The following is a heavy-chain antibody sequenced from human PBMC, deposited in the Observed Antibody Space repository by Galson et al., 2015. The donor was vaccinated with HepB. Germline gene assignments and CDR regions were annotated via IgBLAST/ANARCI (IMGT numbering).Heavy chain of an antibody. CDR1: GYTFTSYA. D-gene: IGHD6-13*01. CDR2: INTNTGNP. Sequence: SVKVSCKASGYTFTSYAMNWVRQAPGQGLEWMGWINTNTGNPTYAQGFTGRFVFSLDTSVSTAYLQISSLKAEDTAVYYCARGGPAAGNGGYYYYGMDVWGQGTTVTVSS. CDR3: ARGGPAAGNGGYYYYGMDV. V-gene: IGHV7-4-1*02. J-gene: IGHJ6*02.